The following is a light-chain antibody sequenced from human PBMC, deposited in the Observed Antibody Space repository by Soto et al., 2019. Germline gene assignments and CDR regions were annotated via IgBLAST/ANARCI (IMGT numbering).Light chain of an antibody. CDR3: HQRQSWPRT. V-gene: IGKV3-11*01. CDR1: QSISVY. CDR2: DGS. Sequence: ENVLTQSPVTLSLSPGERATLSCRASQSISVYLAWYQQKPGQAPRLLIYDGSNRATGIPARFSGSGSGTDFTLTISDVQPEDFALYYCHQRQSWPRTFGQGTKVDI. J-gene: IGKJ1*01.